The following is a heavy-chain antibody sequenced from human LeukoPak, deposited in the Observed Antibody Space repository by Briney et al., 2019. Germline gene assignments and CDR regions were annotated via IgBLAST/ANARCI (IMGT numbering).Heavy chain of an antibody. Sequence: ASVKVSCKASGYTFTSYGISWVRQAPGQGLEWIGWISAYNGNTNYAQKLQGRVTMTTDTSTSTAYMELRSLRSDDTAVYYCARDPAVISWFGELLHPSDYWGQGTLVTVSS. J-gene: IGHJ4*02. CDR2: ISAYNGNT. D-gene: IGHD3-10*01. V-gene: IGHV1-18*01. CDR1: GYTFTSYG. CDR3: ARDPAVISWFGELLHPSDY.